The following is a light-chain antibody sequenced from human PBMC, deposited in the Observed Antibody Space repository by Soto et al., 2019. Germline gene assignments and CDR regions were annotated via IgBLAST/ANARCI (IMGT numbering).Light chain of an antibody. CDR3: SSYGGSNPVL. Sequence: QSPLTQPPSASGSPGQSVTISYTGTSSDVGGYDYVSWYQQHPGKAPKVMIYEVSKRPSGVPDRFSGSKSGNTASLTVSGLQAEDEADYYCSSYGGSNPVLFGGGTKLTVL. CDR1: SSDVGGYDY. J-gene: IGLJ2*01. CDR2: EVS. V-gene: IGLV2-8*01.